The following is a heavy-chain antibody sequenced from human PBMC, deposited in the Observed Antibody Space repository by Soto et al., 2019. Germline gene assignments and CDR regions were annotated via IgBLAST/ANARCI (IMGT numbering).Heavy chain of an antibody. D-gene: IGHD1-26*01. Sequence: GSLRLSCAASGFTFNNARMSWVRQAPGKGLDWVGRIDGGKTGFAAPVEGRFTFSRDDSRNTLFLQMNSLKTEDTGVYYCTSNAAAKVGTLSYWGQGTLVTVSS. CDR3: TSNAAAKVGTLSY. CDR2: IDGGKT. J-gene: IGHJ4*02. CDR1: GFTFNNAR. V-gene: IGHV3-15*01.